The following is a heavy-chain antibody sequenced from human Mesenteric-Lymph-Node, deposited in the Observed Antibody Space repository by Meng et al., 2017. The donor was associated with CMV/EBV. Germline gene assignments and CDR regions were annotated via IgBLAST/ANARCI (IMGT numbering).Heavy chain of an antibody. D-gene: IGHD3-3*01. CDR3: AKDREYYDFWSGYFGEPIPQNYYYYGMDV. Sequence: GGSLRLSCAASGFTFSSYGMHWVRQAPGKGLEWVAVIWYDGSNKYYADSVKGRFTISRDNSKNTLYLQMNSLRAEDTAVYYCAKDREYYDFWSGYFGEPIPQNYYYYGMDVWGQGTTVTVSS. V-gene: IGHV3-33*06. CDR2: IWYDGSNK. CDR1: GFTFSSYG. J-gene: IGHJ6*02.